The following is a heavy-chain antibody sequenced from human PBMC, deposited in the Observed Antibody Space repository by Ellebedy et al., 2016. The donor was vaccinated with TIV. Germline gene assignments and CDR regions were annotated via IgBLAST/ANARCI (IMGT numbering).Heavy chain of an antibody. Sequence: AASVKVSCKTSGYTFTSYDMIWVRQAPGQGLEWMGWIDTKTGNPTYAQGFTGRFVFSLDTSVSTAYLQISNLKAEDTAVFYCARLRPCELLDYWGQGTRVTVSS. CDR1: GYTFTSYD. CDR2: IDTKTGNP. D-gene: IGHD1-26*01. J-gene: IGHJ4*02. V-gene: IGHV7-4-1*02. CDR3: ARLRPCELLDY.